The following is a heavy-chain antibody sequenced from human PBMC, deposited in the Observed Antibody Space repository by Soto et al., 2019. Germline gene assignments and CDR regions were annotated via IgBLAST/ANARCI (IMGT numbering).Heavy chain of an antibody. CDR1: GGTFSSYA. CDR2: MNPNSGNT. D-gene: IGHD6-19*01. V-gene: IGHV1-8*02. J-gene: IGHJ4*02. CDR3: ARGFSSGWPFGY. Sequence: ASVKVSCKASGGTFSSYAISWVRQAPGQGLEWMGWMNPNSGNTGYAQKFQGRVTMTRDTSTSTVYMELSSLRSEDTAVYYCARGFSSGWPFGYWGQGTQVTVSS.